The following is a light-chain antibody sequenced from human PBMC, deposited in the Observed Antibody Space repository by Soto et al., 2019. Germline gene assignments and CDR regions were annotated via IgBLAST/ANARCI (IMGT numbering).Light chain of an antibody. J-gene: IGLJ2*01. Sequence: QSALTQPASVSGSPGQSITISCTGTSSDFVDYNYVSWYQQHPGKAPKLMIYEVTNRPSGVPDRFSASKSGTSASLDITGLQAEDEAEYFCQSYDSSLTVVFGGGTKLTVL. CDR3: QSYDSSLTVV. CDR1: SSDFVDYNY. CDR2: EVT. V-gene: IGLV2-14*01.